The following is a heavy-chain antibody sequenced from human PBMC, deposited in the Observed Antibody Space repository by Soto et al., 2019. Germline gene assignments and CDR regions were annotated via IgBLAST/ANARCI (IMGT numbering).Heavy chain of an antibody. CDR1: KFIFSDYY. CDR2: ISNSGTTI. J-gene: IGHJ6*02. V-gene: IGHV3-11*01. D-gene: IGHD1-26*01. CDR3: AGDALPTYFGLGLDG. Sequence: PVGSLRLSCAASKFIFSDYYMSWIRQAPGKGLEWVSYISNSGTTIYYADSVKGGFTISRDNAKKSLYLQMNSLRAEDTAVYYFAGDALPTYFGLGLDGWGQGTTVTVSS.